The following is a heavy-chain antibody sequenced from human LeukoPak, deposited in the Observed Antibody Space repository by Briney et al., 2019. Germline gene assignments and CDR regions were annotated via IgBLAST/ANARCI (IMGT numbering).Heavy chain of an antibody. Sequence: ASVKVSCKASGYTFTSYDINWVRQATGQGLEWMGWMNPNSGNTGYAQKFQGRVTITRNTSISTAYMELSSLRSEDTAVYYCARGGYYDFWSGPYDYYYYYYMDVWGKGTTVTVSS. CDR2: MNPNSGNT. CDR3: ARGGYYDFWSGPYDYYYYYYMDV. J-gene: IGHJ6*03. CDR1: GYTFTSYD. V-gene: IGHV1-8*03. D-gene: IGHD3-3*01.